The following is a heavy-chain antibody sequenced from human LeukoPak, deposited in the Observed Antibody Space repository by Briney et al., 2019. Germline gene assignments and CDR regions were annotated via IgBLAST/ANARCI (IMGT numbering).Heavy chain of an antibody. V-gene: IGHV3-48*03. CDR2: ISSSGSTI. CDR3: ARDGAGVTYYYYGMDV. CDR1: GFTFSSYE. D-gene: IGHD3-16*01. Sequence: GGSLRLSCAASGFTFSSYEMNWVRQAPGKGLEWVSYISSSGSTIYYADSVKGRFTISRDNAKNSLYLQMNSLRAEDTAAYYCARDGAGVTYYYYGMDVWGQGTTVTVSS. J-gene: IGHJ6*02.